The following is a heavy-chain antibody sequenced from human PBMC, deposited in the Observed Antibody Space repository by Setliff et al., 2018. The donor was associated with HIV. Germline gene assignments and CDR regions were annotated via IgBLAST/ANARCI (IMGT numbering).Heavy chain of an antibody. D-gene: IGHD3-3*01. CDR1: GGSINSHY. J-gene: IGHJ3*02. Sequence: SETLSLTCTVSGGSINSHYWNWIRQPPGKGPEWLAYGYYSGSTNYNPSLKSRVTISVDTSKNQFSLKLSSVTAADTAVYYCVREIGDTIFGVAPNAFDIWGQGTMVTVSS. CDR3: VREIGDTIFGVAPNAFDI. CDR2: GYYSGST. V-gene: IGHV4-59*11.